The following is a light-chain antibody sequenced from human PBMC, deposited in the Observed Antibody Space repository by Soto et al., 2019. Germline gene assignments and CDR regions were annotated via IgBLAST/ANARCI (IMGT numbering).Light chain of an antibody. CDR2: DVY. CDR3: SSYTTRSSYV. CDR1: SSDVGGYNY. V-gene: IGLV2-14*01. Sequence: QSVLTQPASVSGSPGQSITISCTGTSSDVGGYNYVSWYQQHPGKAPKLMIWDVYNRPSGVSHRFSGSKSGNTASLTIFGLQAEDEADYYCSSYTTRSSYVVGTGTKVTVL. J-gene: IGLJ1*01.